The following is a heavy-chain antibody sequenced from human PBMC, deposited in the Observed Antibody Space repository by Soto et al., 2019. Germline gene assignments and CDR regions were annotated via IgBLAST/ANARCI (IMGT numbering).Heavy chain of an antibody. Sequence: SVKVSCKASGGTFSSYAISWVRQAPGQGLEWMGGIIPIFGTAKYAQKFQGRVTTTADESTSTAYMELSSLRSEDTAVYYCAKADYYRSGTPTWWFDPWGQGTLVTVSS. CDR1: GGTFSSYA. J-gene: IGHJ5*02. D-gene: IGHD3-10*01. CDR2: IIPIFGTA. CDR3: AKADYYRSGTPTWWFDP. V-gene: IGHV1-69*13.